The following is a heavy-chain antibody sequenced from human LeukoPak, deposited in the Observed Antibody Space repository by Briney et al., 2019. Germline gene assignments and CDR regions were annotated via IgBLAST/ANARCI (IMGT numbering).Heavy chain of an antibody. V-gene: IGHV3-23*01. D-gene: IGHD5-24*01. CDR3: AKILERELQYYYYGMDV. J-gene: IGHJ6*02. CDR1: GFTFNSYA. Sequence: GGSLRLSCAASGFTFNSYAMIWVRQAPGKGLESISSISTTGDRTYYADSVKDRFAISRDNSKNTLYLQMNSLRAEDTAVYYCAKILERELQYYYYGMDVWGQGTSVTVSS. CDR2: ISTTGDRT.